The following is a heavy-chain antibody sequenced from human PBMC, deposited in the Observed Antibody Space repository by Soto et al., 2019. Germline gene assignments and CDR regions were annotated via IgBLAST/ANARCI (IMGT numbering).Heavy chain of an antibody. CDR1: GGTFSSYA. CDR2: IIPIFGTA. CDR3: ASPLSPGWSPSNDAFDI. Sequence: GASVKVSCKASGGTFSSYAISWVRQAPGQGLEWMGGIIPIFGTANYAQKFQGRVTITADESTSTAYMELSSLRSEDTAVYYCASPLSPGWSPSNDAFDIWGQGTMVTVSS. V-gene: IGHV1-69*13. J-gene: IGHJ3*02. D-gene: IGHD6-19*01.